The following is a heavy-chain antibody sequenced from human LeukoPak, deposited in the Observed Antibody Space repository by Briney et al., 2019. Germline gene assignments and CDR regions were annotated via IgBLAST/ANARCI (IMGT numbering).Heavy chain of an antibody. CDR3: ATWRYCSGGSCYGNYYMDV. D-gene: IGHD2-15*01. Sequence: IPSETLSLTCTVSGGSISSYYWSWIRQPPGKGLEWIGYITNSGTTKFNPSLKSRVTISRDTSKNQISLRLSSVTAADTAVYYCATWRYCSGGSCYGNYYMDVWGKGTTVTVSS. CDR2: ITNSGTT. CDR1: GGSISSYY. V-gene: IGHV4-59*03. J-gene: IGHJ6*03.